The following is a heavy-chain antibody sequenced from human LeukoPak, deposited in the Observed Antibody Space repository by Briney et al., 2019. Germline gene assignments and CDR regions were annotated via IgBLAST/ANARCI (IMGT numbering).Heavy chain of an antibody. Sequence: PGGSLRLSCVASGFTFSSYWMHWVRQAPGKGLVWVSRINSDGSFTNYADSVKGRFTISRDNAKNTLYLQMNSLRAEDTAVYYCAREYGSSRYFDYWGQGTPVTVSS. J-gene: IGHJ4*02. CDR3: AREYGSSRYFDY. CDR1: GFTFSSYW. V-gene: IGHV3-74*01. D-gene: IGHD2-15*01. CDR2: INSDGSFT.